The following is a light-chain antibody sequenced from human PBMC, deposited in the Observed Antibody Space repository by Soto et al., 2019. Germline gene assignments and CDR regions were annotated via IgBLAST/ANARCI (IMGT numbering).Light chain of an antibody. CDR2: AAS. J-gene: IGKJ5*01. Sequence: AIRMTQSPSSFSASTGDRVTITCRASQGISSYLAWYQQKPGKAPKLLIYAASTLQSGVPSRFSGSGSGTDFTLTISCLQSEDFATYYCQQYYSYLITFGQGTQLEIK. V-gene: IGKV1-8*01. CDR1: QGISSY. CDR3: QQYYSYLIT.